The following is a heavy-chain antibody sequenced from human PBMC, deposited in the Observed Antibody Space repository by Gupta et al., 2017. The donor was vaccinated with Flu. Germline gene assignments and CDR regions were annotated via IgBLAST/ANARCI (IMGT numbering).Heavy chain of an antibody. CDR2: ISWNSGSI. V-gene: IGHV3-9*01. CDR1: GFTFDAYA. CDR3: AKDRYGSGWFDFDY. D-gene: IGHD6-19*01. J-gene: IGHJ4*02. Sequence: EVQLVESGGGLVQPGRSLRLSCAASGFTFDAYAMHWVRQAPGKGLEWVSGISWNSGSIGYADSVKGRFTISRDNAKNSLYLQMNSLRAEDTALYYCAKDRYGSGWFDFDYWGQGTLVTVSS.